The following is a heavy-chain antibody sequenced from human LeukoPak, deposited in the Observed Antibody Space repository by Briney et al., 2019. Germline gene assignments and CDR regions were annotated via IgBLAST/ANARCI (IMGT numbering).Heavy chain of an antibody. J-gene: IGHJ5*02. CDR1: GYTFTSYG. Sequence: ASVTVSCKASGYTFTSYGISWVRQAPGQGLEWMGWISAYNGNTNYAQKLQGRVTMTTDTSTSTAYVELRSLRSDDTAVYYCARVEVPVLRFLEWSTPDNWFDPWGQGTLVTVSS. V-gene: IGHV1-18*01. CDR3: ARVEVPVLRFLEWSTPDNWFDP. D-gene: IGHD3-3*01. CDR2: ISAYNGNT.